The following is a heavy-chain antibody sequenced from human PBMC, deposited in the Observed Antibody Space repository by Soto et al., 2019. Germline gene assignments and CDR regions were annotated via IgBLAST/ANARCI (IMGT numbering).Heavy chain of an antibody. J-gene: IGHJ6*03. Sequence: EMQLLESGGGLVQPGGSLRLSCAASGFTFSNFAMTWVRQAPGKGLEWVCGVYGGGNGALYADSVKGRFIISKDNSKKALYLPMNSLRAGDTAVYYCALFEGALLHNYHMDVWGQGTTVTVSS. V-gene: IGHV3-23*01. CDR3: ALFEGALLHNYHMDV. D-gene: IGHD2-21*01. CDR2: VYGGGNGA. CDR1: GFTFSNFA.